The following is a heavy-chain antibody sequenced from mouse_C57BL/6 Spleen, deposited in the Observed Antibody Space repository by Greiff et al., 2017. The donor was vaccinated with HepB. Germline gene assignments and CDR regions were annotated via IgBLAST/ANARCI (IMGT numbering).Heavy chain of an antibody. Sequence: VKLQQPGAELVRPGSSVKLSCKASGYTFTSYWMDWVKQRPGQGLEWIGNIYPSDSETHYNQKFKDKATLTVDKSSSTAYMQLSSLTSEDSAVYYCARSTYYSNYPLAYWGQGTLVTVSA. CDR1: GYTFTSYW. V-gene: IGHV1-61*01. J-gene: IGHJ3*01. CDR3: ARSTYYSNYPLAY. D-gene: IGHD2-5*01. CDR2: IYPSDSET.